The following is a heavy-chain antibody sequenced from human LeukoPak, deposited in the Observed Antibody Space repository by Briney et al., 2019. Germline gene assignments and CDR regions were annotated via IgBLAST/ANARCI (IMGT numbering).Heavy chain of an antibody. CDR2: IYSGGST. Sequence: GGSLRLSCAASGFTVSNNYMSWVRQAPGKGLEWVSVIYSGGSTYYADSVKGRFTISRDNFKNTVYLQMYSLRAADTAVYYCARLDDSGYYYANWGQGTLVTVSS. CDR3: ARLDDSGYYYAN. D-gene: IGHD3-22*01. V-gene: IGHV3-66*04. J-gene: IGHJ4*02. CDR1: GFTVSNNY.